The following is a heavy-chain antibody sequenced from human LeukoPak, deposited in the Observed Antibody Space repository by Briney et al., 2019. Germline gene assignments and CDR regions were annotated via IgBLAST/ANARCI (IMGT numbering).Heavy chain of an antibody. J-gene: IGHJ4*02. Sequence: GRSLRLSCAASGFTFSSYGMHWVRQAPGKGLEWVAVISYDGSNKYYADSVKGRFTISRDNSKNTLYLQMNSLRAEDTAVYYCAKVITGTTLVVDYWGRGTLVTVSS. CDR3: AKVITGTTLVVDY. D-gene: IGHD1-7*01. V-gene: IGHV3-30*18. CDR1: GFTFSSYG. CDR2: ISYDGSNK.